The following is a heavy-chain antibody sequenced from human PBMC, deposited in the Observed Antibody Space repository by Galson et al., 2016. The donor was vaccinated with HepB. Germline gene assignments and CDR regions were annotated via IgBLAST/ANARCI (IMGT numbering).Heavy chain of an antibody. V-gene: IGHV4-59*11. D-gene: IGHD2-2*02. J-gene: IGHJ6*02. CDR3: ARDEGFYNAMDI. CDR1: GFTFSTHA. Sequence: LRLSCAASGFTFSTHAMSWVRQSPGKGLEWIGYIENAGSTNYNPSLKSRATISIDRSKNQFFLELTSVTAADTAVYYCARDEGFYNAMDIWGQGTTVTVSS. CDR2: IENAGST.